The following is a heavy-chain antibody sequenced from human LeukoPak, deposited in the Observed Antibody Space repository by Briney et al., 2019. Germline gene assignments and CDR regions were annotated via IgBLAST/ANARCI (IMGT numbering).Heavy chain of an antibody. Sequence: ASVKVSCKASGYTFTSYDINWVRQATGQGLEWMGWMNPNSGNTGYAQKFQGRVTMTRNTSISTAYMELSSLRSEDTAVYYCAKGNPKMVYAKNYFDYWGQGTLVTVSS. J-gene: IGHJ4*02. CDR1: GYTFTSYD. V-gene: IGHV1-8*01. CDR2: MNPNSGNT. CDR3: AKGNPKMVYAKNYFDY. D-gene: IGHD2-8*01.